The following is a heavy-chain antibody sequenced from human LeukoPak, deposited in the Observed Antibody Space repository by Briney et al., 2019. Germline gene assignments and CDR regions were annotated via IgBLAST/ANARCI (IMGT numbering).Heavy chain of an antibody. CDR1: GYSFTSYW. V-gene: IGHV5-51*01. CDR2: IYPGDSDT. CDR3: ARTGYTSGWYVGSFDY. J-gene: IGHJ4*02. Sequence: GEALKISCKGSGYSFTSYWIGWVRQMPGKGLEWMGIIYPGDSDTKYSPSFQGQVTISADKSISTAYLQWSSLKASDTAMYYCARTGYTSGWYVGSFDYWGQGTLVTVSS. D-gene: IGHD6-19*01.